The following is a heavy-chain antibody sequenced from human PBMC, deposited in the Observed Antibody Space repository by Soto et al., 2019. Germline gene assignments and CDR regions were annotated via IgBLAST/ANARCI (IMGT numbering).Heavy chain of an antibody. V-gene: IGHV3-23*01. J-gene: IGHJ4*02. CDR2: INRNSAFT. CDR3: VKGQDTFDY. Sequence: GGSLRLSCAASGFTFSSYSMSWVRLAPGKGLEWVSGINRNSAFTYYADTVRGRFTVSRDNSKNTVYLETNSLTAGDTAVYFCVKGQDTFDYWGQGTQVPSPQ. CDR1: GFTFSSYS. D-gene: IGHD2-15*01.